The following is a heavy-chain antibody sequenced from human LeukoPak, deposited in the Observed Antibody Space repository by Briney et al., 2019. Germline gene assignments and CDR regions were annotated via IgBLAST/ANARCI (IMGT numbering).Heavy chain of an antibody. D-gene: IGHD2-21*02. CDR2: IKSDGSST. CDR1: GFTFSSYW. J-gene: IGHJ4*02. V-gene: IGHV3-74*01. Sequence: GGSLRLSCAASGFTFSSYWMHWVRHAPGKGLVWVSRIKSDGSSTGYADSVKGRFTISRDNAKSTLSLQMNSLRVEDTAVYYCVKELASCGGDCLLDWGQGSLVTVSS. CDR3: VKELASCGGDCLLD.